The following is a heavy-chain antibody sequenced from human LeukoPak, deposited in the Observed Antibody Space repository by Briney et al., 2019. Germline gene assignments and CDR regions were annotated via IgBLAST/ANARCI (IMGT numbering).Heavy chain of an antibody. CDR2: ISSSSSTI. Sequence: GGSLRLSCAASGFTFSSYSMNWVRQAPGKGLEWVSYISSSSSTIYYADSVKGRFTISRDNAKNSLYLQMNSLRAEDTAVYYCARDRIAAAGNFDYWGQGTLVTVSS. D-gene: IGHD6-13*01. J-gene: IGHJ4*02. V-gene: IGHV3-48*04. CDR1: GFTFSSYS. CDR3: ARDRIAAAGNFDY.